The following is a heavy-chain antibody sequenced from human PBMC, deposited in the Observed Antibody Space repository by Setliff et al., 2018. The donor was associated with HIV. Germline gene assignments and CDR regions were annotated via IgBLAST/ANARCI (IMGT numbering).Heavy chain of an antibody. CDR1: GASISSSSHH. CDR2: IYYTGST. D-gene: IGHD3-3*01. J-gene: IGHJ4*02. Sequence: SETLSLTCAVSGASISSSSHHWAWIRQPPGKGLEYIGNIYYTGSTHHNPSLESRVATSVDASRNQFTLKLSSVTAADTAVYYCGRQVPVPGVAVTPIDYWGQGTLVTVSS. CDR3: GRQVPVPGVAVTPIDY. V-gene: IGHV4-39*01.